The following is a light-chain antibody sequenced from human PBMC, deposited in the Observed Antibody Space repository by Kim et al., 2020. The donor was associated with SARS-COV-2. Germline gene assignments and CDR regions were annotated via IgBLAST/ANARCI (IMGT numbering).Light chain of an antibody. J-gene: IGLJ1*01. V-gene: IGLV3-25*03. CDR3: QSADSSGMV. CDR2: KDS. CDR1: ALPKQY. Sequence: VSPGQPARITCSGDALPKQYAYWYQQKPGQAPVLVIYKDSERPSGIPERFSGSSSGTTVTLTISGVQAEDEADYYCQSADSSGMVFGTGTKVTVL.